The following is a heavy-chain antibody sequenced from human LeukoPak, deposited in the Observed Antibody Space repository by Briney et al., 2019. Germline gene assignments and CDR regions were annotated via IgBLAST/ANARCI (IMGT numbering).Heavy chain of an antibody. CDR2: IYYSGST. CDR3: ARLWWELPDY. CDR1: GGSISSSSYY. D-gene: IGHD1-26*01. V-gene: IGHV4-39*01. Sequence: SETLSLTCTVPGGSISSSSYYWGWIRQPPGKGLEWIGSIYYSGSTYYNPSLKSRVTISVDTSKNQFSLKLSSVTAADTAVYYCARLWWELPDYWGQGTLVTVSS. J-gene: IGHJ4*02.